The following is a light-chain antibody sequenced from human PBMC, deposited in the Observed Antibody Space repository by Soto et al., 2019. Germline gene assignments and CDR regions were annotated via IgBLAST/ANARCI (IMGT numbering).Light chain of an antibody. V-gene: IGKV3-20*01. J-gene: IGKJ4*01. Sequence: EIVLTQSPGTLSLSPGERATLSCRASQSVSSNYLAWHQQKPGQAPRLLIYGASSRATGIPDRFSGSGSGTDFTLTISRLEPEDFAVYYCQQYDSSPLTLVGGTKVEIK. CDR1: QSVSSNY. CDR2: GAS. CDR3: QQYDSSPLT.